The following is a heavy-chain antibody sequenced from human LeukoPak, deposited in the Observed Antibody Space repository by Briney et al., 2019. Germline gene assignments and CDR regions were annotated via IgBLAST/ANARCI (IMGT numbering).Heavy chain of an antibody. Sequence: SSETLSLTCTVSGGSISSYYWSWIRQPPGKGLEWIGYIYTSGSTNYNPSLKSRVTISVDTSKNQFSLKLSSVTAADTAVYYCARSAIGGGRLVYWGQGTLVTVSS. CDR1: GGSISSYY. D-gene: IGHD2-15*01. CDR2: IYTSGST. J-gene: IGHJ4*02. V-gene: IGHV4-4*09. CDR3: ARSAIGGGRLVY.